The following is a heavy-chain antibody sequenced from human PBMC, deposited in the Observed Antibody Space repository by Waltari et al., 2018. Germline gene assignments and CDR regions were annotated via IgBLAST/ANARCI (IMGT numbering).Heavy chain of an antibody. Sequence: QVQLVQSGAEVKKPGASVKVSCKASGYTFTGYYMHWVRQAPGQGLEWMGRINPNSGNTGYAQKFQGRVTMTRNTSISTAYMELSSLRSEDTAVYYCARGPSNWNPTWFDPWGQGTLVTVSS. CDR3: ARGPSNWNPTWFDP. J-gene: IGHJ5*02. D-gene: IGHD1-20*01. CDR2: INPNSGNT. V-gene: IGHV1-8*02. CDR1: GYTFTGYY.